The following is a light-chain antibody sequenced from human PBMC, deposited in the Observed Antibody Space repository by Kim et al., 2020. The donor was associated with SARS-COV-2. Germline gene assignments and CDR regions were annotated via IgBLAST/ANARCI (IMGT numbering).Light chain of an antibody. CDR1: LSLSRW. Sequence: ACVGVRVTIICRARLSLSRWLAWYQQKPVKAPKFLVYDASSLESGVPSRFSGSGSGADFTLTISSLQPDDFATYYFQQYNAYPYTFGQGTKLEI. CDR3: QQYNAYPYT. J-gene: IGKJ2*01. CDR2: DAS. V-gene: IGKV1-5*02.